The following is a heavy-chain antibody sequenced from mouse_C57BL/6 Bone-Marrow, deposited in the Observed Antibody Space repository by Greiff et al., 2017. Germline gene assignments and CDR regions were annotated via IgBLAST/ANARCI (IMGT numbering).Heavy chain of an antibody. Sequence: QVQLQQPGAELVKPGASVKMSCKASGYTFTSYWITWVKQRPGQGLEWIGDIYPGSGSTNYNEKFKSKATLTVGTSSSTAYMQRSSLASEDSAVCYSARRGYYGSSYVGYYFDYWGQGTTRTVSS. CDR3: ARRGYYGSSYVGYYFDY. J-gene: IGHJ2*01. CDR2: IYPGSGST. D-gene: IGHD1-1*01. CDR1: GYTFTSYW. V-gene: IGHV1-55*01.